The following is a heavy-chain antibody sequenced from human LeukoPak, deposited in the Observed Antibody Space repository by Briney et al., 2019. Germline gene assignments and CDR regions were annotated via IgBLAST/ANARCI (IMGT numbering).Heavy chain of an antibody. J-gene: IGHJ4*02. CDR1: GYTFTSYG. Sequence: ASVKVSCKASGYTFTSYGISWVRQAPGQGLEWMGWISAYSGNTNYAQKLQGRVTMTTDTSTSTAYMELRSLRSDDTAVYYCARDGNTIFGVVSPPFDYWGQGTLVTVSS. D-gene: IGHD3-3*01. CDR2: ISAYSGNT. V-gene: IGHV1-18*01. CDR3: ARDGNTIFGVVSPPFDY.